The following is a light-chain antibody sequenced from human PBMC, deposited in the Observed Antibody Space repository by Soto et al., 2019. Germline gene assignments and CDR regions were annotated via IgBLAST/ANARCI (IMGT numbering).Light chain of an antibody. CDR2: GAS. J-gene: IGKJ2*01. V-gene: IGKV3-20*01. CDR3: EQYGSSPTYT. Sequence: EILLTQSPGTLSLSPGERATLSCRASQSVSSSYLAWYQQKPGQAPRLLLYGASSRATGIPHRLSGSGSRTDFALTISRLEPGDFAVYGCEQYGSSPTYTFGQGTKLEIK. CDR1: QSVSSSY.